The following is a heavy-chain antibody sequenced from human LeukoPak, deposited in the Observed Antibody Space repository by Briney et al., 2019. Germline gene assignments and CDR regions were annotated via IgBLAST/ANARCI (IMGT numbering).Heavy chain of an antibody. Sequence: GGSLRLCCAASGFTFNSHAMSWVRQAPGKGLEWVSAISGSGGSTYYADSVKGRFTISRDNSKNTLYLQMNSLRAEDTAVYYCAKEGTGHAEYFQHWGQGTLVTVSS. D-gene: IGHD3-10*01. CDR3: AKEGTGHAEYFQH. CDR2: ISGSGGST. CDR1: GFTFNSHA. J-gene: IGHJ1*01. V-gene: IGHV3-23*01.